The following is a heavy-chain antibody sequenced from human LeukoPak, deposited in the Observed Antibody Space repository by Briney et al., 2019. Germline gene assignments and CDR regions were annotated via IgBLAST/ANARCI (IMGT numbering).Heavy chain of an antibody. Sequence: GGSLRLSCAASGFTFNSYAMSWVRQAPEKGLEWVSTISGSGGGTYYADSVKGRFTISRDDSKNTLYLQMNSLRAEDTAVYYCAKDLGRYRNNYFDYWGQGTLVTVSS. D-gene: IGHD1-26*01. CDR3: AKDLGRYRNNYFDY. V-gene: IGHV3-23*01. CDR1: GFTFNSYA. J-gene: IGHJ4*02. CDR2: ISGSGGGT.